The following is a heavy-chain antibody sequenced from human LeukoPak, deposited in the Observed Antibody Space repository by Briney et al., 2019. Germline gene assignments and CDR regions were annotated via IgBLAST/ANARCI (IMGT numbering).Heavy chain of an antibody. CDR1: GGSISNYY. J-gene: IGHJ6*02. D-gene: IGHD4-23*01. V-gene: IGHV4-59*01. Sequence: SETLSLTCTVSGGSISNYYWSWIRQPPGKGLEWIGYIYFSGITNYNPSLNNRVTISLDTSKNQFSLRLRSVTAAHTAVYYCARTPSLYGTNSLEVWGQGTTVTVSS. CDR3: ARTPSLYGTNSLEV. CDR2: IYFSGIT.